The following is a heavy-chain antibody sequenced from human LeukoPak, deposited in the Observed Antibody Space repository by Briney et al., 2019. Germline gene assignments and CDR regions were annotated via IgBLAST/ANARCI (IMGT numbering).Heavy chain of an antibody. D-gene: IGHD5-12*01. CDR1: GGSISSSNW. J-gene: IGHJ4*02. CDR2: IYHSGNT. Sequence: SETLSLTCAVSGGSISSSNWWSWVRQPPGKGLEWIGEIYHSGNTNYNPSLKSRVTILEDKSKNQFSLKLSSVTAADTAVYYCAKDRGYSGYGDYWGQGTLVTVSS. CDR3: AKDRGYSGYGDY. V-gene: IGHV4-4*02.